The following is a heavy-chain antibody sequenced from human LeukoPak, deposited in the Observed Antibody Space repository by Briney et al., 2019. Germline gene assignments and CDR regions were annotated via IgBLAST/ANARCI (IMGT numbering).Heavy chain of an antibody. V-gene: IGHV4-59*01. CDR3: ARVLGYCSSTSCYPYNWFDP. CDR2: VYYSGST. J-gene: IGHJ5*02. CDR1: GGSISSYY. D-gene: IGHD2-2*01. Sequence: PSETLSLTCTVSGGSISSYYWSWIRHPPGKGLEWIGCVYYSGSTNYNPSLKSRVTISVDTSKNQFSLKLSSVTAADTAVYYCARVLGYCSSTSCYPYNWFDPWGQGTLVTVSS.